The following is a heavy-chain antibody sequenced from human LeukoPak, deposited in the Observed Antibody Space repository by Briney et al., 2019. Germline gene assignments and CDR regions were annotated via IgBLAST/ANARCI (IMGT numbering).Heavy chain of an antibody. V-gene: IGHV3-74*01. D-gene: IGHD1-26*01. J-gene: IGHJ3*02. CDR3: ARDWQGGATRSAFDI. CDR2: INSDGSST. CDR1: GSTFSSYW. Sequence: PGGSLRLSCAASGSTFSSYWMHWVRQAPGKGLVWVSRINSDGSSTSYADSVKGRFTISRDNAKNTLYLQMNSLRAEDTAVYYCARDWQGGATRSAFDIWGQGTMVTVSS.